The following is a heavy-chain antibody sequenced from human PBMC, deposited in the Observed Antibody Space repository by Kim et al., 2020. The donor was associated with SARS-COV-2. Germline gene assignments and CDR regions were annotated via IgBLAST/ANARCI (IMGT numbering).Heavy chain of an antibody. CDR3: ATAYSKRNGMDV. D-gene: IGHD2-15*01. V-gene: IGHV1-24*01. J-gene: IGHJ6*02. Sequence: IYAQKFQGRVTMTEDTSTDTAYMELSSLRSEDTAVYYCATAYSKRNGMDVWGQGTTVTVSS.